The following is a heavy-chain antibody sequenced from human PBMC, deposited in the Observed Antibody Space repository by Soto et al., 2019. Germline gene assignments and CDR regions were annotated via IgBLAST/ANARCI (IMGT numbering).Heavy chain of an antibody. D-gene: IGHD3-9*01. CDR3: ARDTLLADWGMDV. CDR1: GFPFGDFG. J-gene: IGHJ6*02. CDR2: IWYDGSNK. Sequence: SLRLSCAASGFPFGDFGMHWLRQAPGKGLEWVAVIWYDGSNKYYADSVKGRFTISRDNSKNTLYLQMNSLRAEDTAVYYCARDTLLADWGMDVWGPGTTVTVSS. V-gene: IGHV3-33*04.